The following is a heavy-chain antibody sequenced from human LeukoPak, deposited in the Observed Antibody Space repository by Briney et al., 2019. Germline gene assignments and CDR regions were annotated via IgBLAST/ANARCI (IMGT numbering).Heavy chain of an antibody. CDR3: ARDAYYYDSSGYYTLESFDY. D-gene: IGHD3-22*01. CDR1: GGSISSYY. CDR2: IHYSGTN. V-gene: IGHV4-59*12. J-gene: IGHJ4*02. Sequence: SETLSLTCTVSGGSISSYYWNWIRQPPGKGLEWIGYIHYSGTNYYNPSLKSRVTISVDTSKNQFSLKLSSVTAADTAVYYCARDAYYYDSSGYYTLESFDYWGQGTLVTVSS.